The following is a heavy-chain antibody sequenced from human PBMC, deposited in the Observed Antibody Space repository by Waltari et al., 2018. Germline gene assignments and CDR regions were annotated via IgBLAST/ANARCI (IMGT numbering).Heavy chain of an antibody. J-gene: IGHJ4*02. CDR3: AKDQAEWLVLDGYFDS. D-gene: IGHD6-19*01. Sequence: EVQLLESGGDLEQPGGSVRLSCVGSGFTFSNYAVTWVRQAPGKGREWVSTMSGTGDYTYYADSVKGRFTISRDNSKNTVFLHMNNLRVEDTAIYFCAKDQAEWLVLDGYFDSWGQGTPVTVSS. CDR2: MSGTGDYT. V-gene: IGHV3-23*01. CDR1: GFTFSNYA.